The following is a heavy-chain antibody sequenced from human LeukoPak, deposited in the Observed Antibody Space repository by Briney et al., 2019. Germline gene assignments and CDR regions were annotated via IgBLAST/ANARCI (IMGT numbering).Heavy chain of an antibody. CDR3: GRRRDLVDY. Sequence: GGSLRLSCAASGFTFSSHGTHWVRQAPGKGLEWVAFIRYDGSNKYYADSVKGRFTISRDNAKNSLYLQMNSLRAEDTAVYYCGRRRDLVDYWGQGTLVTVSS. D-gene: IGHD3-10*01. V-gene: IGHV3-30*02. CDR1: GFTFSSHG. CDR2: IRYDGSNK. J-gene: IGHJ4*02.